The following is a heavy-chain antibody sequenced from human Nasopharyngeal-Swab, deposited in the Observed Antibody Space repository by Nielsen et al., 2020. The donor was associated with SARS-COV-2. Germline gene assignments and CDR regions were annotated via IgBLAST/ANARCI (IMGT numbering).Heavy chain of an antibody. D-gene: IGHD6-19*01. Sequence: LSLTCAASGFTFDDYGMSWVRHAPGKGLEWVSSISSSSSYIYYADSVKGRFTISRDNAKNSLYLQMNSLRAEDTAVYYCARGQDSSGWYTPGSYYYYGMDVWGQGATVTVSS. J-gene: IGHJ6*02. V-gene: IGHV3-21*01. CDR2: ISSSSSYI. CDR3: ARGQDSSGWYTPGSYYYYGMDV. CDR1: GFTFDDYG.